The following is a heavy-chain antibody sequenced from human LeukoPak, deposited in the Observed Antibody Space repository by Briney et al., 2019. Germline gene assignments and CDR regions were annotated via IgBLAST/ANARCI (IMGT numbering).Heavy chain of an antibody. CDR2: IKQDGSEK. Sequence: GGSLRLSCAASGFTFSSCWMSWVRQAPGKGLEWVANIKQDGSEKYYVDSVKGRFTISRDNAKHSLYLQMNSLRAEDTGVYYCSRSFFEGFDYWGQGTLVTVSS. V-gene: IGHV3-7*02. CDR1: GFTFSSCW. CDR3: SRSFFEGFDY. D-gene: IGHD1-26*01. J-gene: IGHJ4*02.